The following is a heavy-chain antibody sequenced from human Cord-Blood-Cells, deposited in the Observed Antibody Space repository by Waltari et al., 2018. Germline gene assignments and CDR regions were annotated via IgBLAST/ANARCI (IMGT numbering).Heavy chain of an antibody. CDR2: ISYDGSNK. CDR1: GFTFSSYA. V-gene: IGHV3-30-3*01. CDR3: ARDSRSGGMDV. J-gene: IGHJ6*02. Sequence: QVQLVESGGGVVQPGRSLRLSCAASGFTFSSYALLWVRQAPGKGLEWVAVISYDGSNKYYADSVKGRFTISRDNSKNTLYLQMNSLRAEDTAVYYCARDSRSGGMDVWGQGTTVTVSS.